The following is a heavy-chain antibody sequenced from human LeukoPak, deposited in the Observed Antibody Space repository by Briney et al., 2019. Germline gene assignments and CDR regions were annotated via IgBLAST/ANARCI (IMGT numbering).Heavy chain of an antibody. V-gene: IGHV1-69-2*01. Sequence: GATVKVSCKTSGFLFSACYMHWVQQAPGKGFRWMGRIDPEDGKSTYAEDFQGRVTLTADMSTDTAYMELSRLTSEDTALYYCTTGRGAYDVFDFWGQGSLVIVSS. CDR2: IDPEDGKS. CDR3: TTGRGAYDVFDF. D-gene: IGHD1-1*01. J-gene: IGHJ4*02. CDR1: GFLFSACY.